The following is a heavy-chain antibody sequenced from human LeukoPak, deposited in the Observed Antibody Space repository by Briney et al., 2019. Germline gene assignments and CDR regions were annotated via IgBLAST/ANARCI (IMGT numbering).Heavy chain of an antibody. Sequence: GGSLRLSCAASGFTVSSSYMSWVRQAPGKGLEWVSIISSAGTTYYADSVKGRFTIPRDNSKNTVYLQVNSLRDEDTAVYYCARDLEAANTYYFDYWGQGTMVTVSS. V-gene: IGHV3-66*01. J-gene: IGHJ4*02. CDR2: ISSAGTT. D-gene: IGHD6-13*01. CDR1: GFTVSSSY. CDR3: ARDLEAANTYYFDY.